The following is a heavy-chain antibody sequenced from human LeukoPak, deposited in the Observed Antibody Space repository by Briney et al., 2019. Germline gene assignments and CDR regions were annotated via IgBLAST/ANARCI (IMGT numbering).Heavy chain of an antibody. D-gene: IGHD2-15*01. J-gene: IGHJ4*02. V-gene: IGHV1-18*01. Sequence: GASLKVSCKASGYTFSSDGISWVRQAPGQGPGLIVFISAYNGNTNYAQKFQGRVTMTTDTSTSTAYMELRSLRSDDTAVYYCARWGYCSGGSCYSTRPGDYWGQGTLVTVSS. CDR1: GYTFSSDG. CDR3: ARWGYCSGGSCYSTRPGDY. CDR2: ISAYNGNT.